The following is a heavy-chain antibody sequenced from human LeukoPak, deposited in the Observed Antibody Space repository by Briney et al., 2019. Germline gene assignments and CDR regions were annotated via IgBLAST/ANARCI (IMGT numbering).Heavy chain of an antibody. Sequence: GGSLRLSCAASGFTFSDYYMSWIRQAPGKGLEWVSYISSSGSTIYYADSVKGRFTISRDNAKNSLYLQMNSLRAEDAAVYYCARHWVFGALDDYWGQGTLVTVSS. D-gene: IGHD3-3*01. CDR3: ARHWVFGALDDY. V-gene: IGHV3-11*01. J-gene: IGHJ4*02. CDR2: ISSSGSTI. CDR1: GFTFSDYY.